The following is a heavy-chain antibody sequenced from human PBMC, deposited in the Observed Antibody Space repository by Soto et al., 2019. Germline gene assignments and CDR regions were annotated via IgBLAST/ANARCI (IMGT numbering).Heavy chain of an antibody. CDR2: IWYDGSNK. V-gene: IGHV3-33*01. J-gene: IGHJ6*02. D-gene: IGHD2-2*01. CDR1: GFTFSSYG. Sequence: GGSLRLSCAASGFTFSSYGMHWVRQAPGQALEWVAVIWYDGSNKYYADSVKGRFTISRDNSKNTLYLQMNSLRAEDTAVYYCARDFVVVPAAMGYYYYYGMDVWGQGTTVTVSS. CDR3: ARDFVVVPAAMGYYYYYGMDV.